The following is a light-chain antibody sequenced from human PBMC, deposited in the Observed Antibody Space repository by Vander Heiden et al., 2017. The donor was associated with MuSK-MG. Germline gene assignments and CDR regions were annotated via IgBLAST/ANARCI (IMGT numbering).Light chain of an antibody. Sequence: EIVLTQSPATLSLSPGERATLSCRASQSVSSYLAWYQQKPGQAPRLLIYDASNRANGIPDRFSGSGSGTDFTLTSSSREPEDFAVYYVQHRSNWITFGGGTKVEIK. CDR1: QSVSSY. CDR2: DAS. J-gene: IGKJ4*01. V-gene: IGKV3-11*01. CDR3: QHRSNWIT.